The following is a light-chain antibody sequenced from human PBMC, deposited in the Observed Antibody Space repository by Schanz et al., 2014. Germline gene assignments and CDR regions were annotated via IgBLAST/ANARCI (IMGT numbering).Light chain of an antibody. J-gene: IGKJ2*02. CDR1: QSVSSSY. CDR3: QRYNSYPCS. V-gene: IGKV3-20*01. Sequence: EIVLTQSPGTLSLSPGERATLSCRASQSVSSSYLAWYQQKPGQAPRLLIYGASTRATGIPARFSGSGSGTECTLTISGLQPDDFATYYCQRYNSYPCSFGQGTKLEIK. CDR2: GAS.